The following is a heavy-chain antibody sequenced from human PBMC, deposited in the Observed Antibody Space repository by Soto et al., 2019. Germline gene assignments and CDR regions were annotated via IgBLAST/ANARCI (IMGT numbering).Heavy chain of an antibody. CDR3: ARAFPYDSSGYYCFDY. Sequence: GGSLRLSCAASGFTVSSNYMRWVRQAPGKGLEWVSVIYSGGSSYYADSVKGRFTISRDNSKNTLYLQMNSLRAEDTAVYYCARAFPYDSSGYYCFDYWGQRTLVTVSS. CDR1: GFTVSSNY. D-gene: IGHD3-22*01. V-gene: IGHV3-66*01. CDR2: IYSGGSS. J-gene: IGHJ4*02.